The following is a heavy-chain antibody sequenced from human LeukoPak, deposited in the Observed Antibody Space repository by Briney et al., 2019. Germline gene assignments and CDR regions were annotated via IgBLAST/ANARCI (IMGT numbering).Heavy chain of an antibody. J-gene: IGHJ4*02. D-gene: IGHD3-16*02. Sequence: ASVKVSCKASGYTLTSYGISWVRQAPGQGLEWMGWISAYNGNTNYAQKLQGRVTMTTDTSTSTAYMELRSLRSDDTAVYYCARDYYVWGSYRWRPSDYWGQGTLVTVSS. CDR1: GYTLTSYG. V-gene: IGHV1-18*01. CDR3: ARDYYVWGSYRWRPSDY. CDR2: ISAYNGNT.